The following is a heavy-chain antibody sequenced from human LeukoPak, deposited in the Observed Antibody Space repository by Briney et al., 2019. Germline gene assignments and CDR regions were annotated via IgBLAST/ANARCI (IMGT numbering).Heavy chain of an antibody. J-gene: IGHJ4*02. CDR2: INSDGSST. D-gene: IGHD1-1*01. CDR3: ATDEAATGRLDY. V-gene: IGHV3-74*01. CDR1: GFNSRNYW. Sequence: PGGSLRLSCAASGFNSRNYWMHWVRQAPGKGLVWVSRINSDGSSTSYADSVKGRFTISRDNAENTLYLQINSLRAEDTAVYYCATDEAATGRLDYWGQGTLVTDSS.